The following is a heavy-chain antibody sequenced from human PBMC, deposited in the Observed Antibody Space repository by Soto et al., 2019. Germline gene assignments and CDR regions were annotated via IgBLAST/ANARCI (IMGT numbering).Heavy chain of an antibody. CDR3: ARATGGTLYYYYYGMDV. J-gene: IGHJ6*02. D-gene: IGHD1-26*01. CDR1: GGSISGYY. V-gene: IGHV4-59*01. CDR2: IYYSGST. Sequence: SETLSLTCTVPGGSISGYYWSWIRQPPGKGLEWIGYIYYSGSTNYNPSLKSRVTISVDTSKNQFSLKLSSVTAADTAVYYCARATGGTLYYYYYGMDVWGQGTTVTVSS.